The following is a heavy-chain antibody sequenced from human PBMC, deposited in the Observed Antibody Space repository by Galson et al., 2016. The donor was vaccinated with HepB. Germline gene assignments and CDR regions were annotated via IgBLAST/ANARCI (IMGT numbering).Heavy chain of an antibody. D-gene: IGHD3-3*01. Sequence: SETLSLTCTVSGGSISTYYWSWIRQYPGKGLEWIGYTYYRGSTYYNPSLKSRVTISLDKSRNQFSLNLTSVTAADTAMYYFTRDLRSPVDSWGQGTLVTVSS. CDR2: TYYRGST. CDR1: GGSISTYY. CDR3: TRDLRSPVDS. V-gene: IGHV4-59*12. J-gene: IGHJ4*02.